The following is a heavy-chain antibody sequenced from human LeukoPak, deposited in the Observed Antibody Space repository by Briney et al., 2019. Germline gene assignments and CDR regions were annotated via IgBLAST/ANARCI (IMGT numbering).Heavy chain of an antibody. J-gene: IGHJ4*02. CDR3: AKPGAVGAPGVFDY. D-gene: IGHD1-26*01. CDR2: ISSSSSYI. V-gene: IGHV3-21*01. Sequence: GGSLRLSCAASGFTFSSYSMNWVRQAPGKGLEWVSSISSSSSYIYYADSVKGRFTISRDNAKNSLYLQMNSLRAEDTAVYYCAKPGAVGAPGVFDYWGQGTLVTVSS. CDR1: GFTFSSYS.